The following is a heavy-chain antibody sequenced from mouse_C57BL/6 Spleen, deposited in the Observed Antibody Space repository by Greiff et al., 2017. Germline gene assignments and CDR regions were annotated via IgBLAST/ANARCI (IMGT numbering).Heavy chain of an antibody. V-gene: IGHV1-9*01. CDR1: GYTFTGYW. J-gene: IGHJ4*01. CDR3: ARSLIYYYGSSPSRAMDY. D-gene: IGHD1-1*01. Sequence: QVQLQQSGAELMKPGASVQLSCKATGYTFTGYWIEWVKQRPGHGLEWIGEILPGSGSTNYNEKFKGKATFTADTSSNTAYMQLSSLTTKDSTIYYCARSLIYYYGSSPSRAMDYWGQGTSVTVSS. CDR2: ILPGSGST.